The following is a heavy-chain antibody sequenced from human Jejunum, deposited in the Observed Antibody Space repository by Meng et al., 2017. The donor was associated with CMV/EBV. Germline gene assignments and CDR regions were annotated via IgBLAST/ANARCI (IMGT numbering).Heavy chain of an antibody. CDR2: ISHSGGT. J-gene: IGHJ4*02. V-gene: IGHV4-34*01. D-gene: IGHD6-19*01. CDR3: ARSLRDYSGWVKKYHFDY. Sequence: GTFSGYDLTWLRQPPGKGLEWLGEISHSGGTSYNPSLRSRLTISVDTSTNQFSLRLTSVTAADTALYYCARSLRDYSGWVKKYHFDYWGQGTLVTVSS. CDR1: GTFSGYD.